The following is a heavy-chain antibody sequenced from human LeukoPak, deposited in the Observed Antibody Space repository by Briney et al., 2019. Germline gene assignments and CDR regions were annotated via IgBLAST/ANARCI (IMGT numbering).Heavy chain of an antibody. J-gene: IGHJ4*02. D-gene: IGHD5-18*01. Sequence: SVKVSCKASGGTFSSYAISWVRQAPGQGLEWMGGIIPIFGTANYAQKFQGRVMITADESTSTAYMELSSLRSEDTAVYYCARVGGIQLWNNYYFDYWGQGTLVTVSS. V-gene: IGHV1-69*13. CDR1: GGTFSSYA. CDR3: ARVGGIQLWNNYYFDY. CDR2: IIPIFGTA.